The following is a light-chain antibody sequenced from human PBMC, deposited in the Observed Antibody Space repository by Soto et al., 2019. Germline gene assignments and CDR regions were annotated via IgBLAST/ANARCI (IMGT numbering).Light chain of an antibody. V-gene: IGKV3-15*01. CDR1: ESVQRN. CDR2: YAS. CDR3: QHYSNWPPT. J-gene: IGKJ3*01. Sequence: EVVMTQSPATLSVSPGERVTLSCRASESVQRNLAWYQQKPGQGPSLLIYYASTRATVVPDRFTGSGSGAEFTLTISSLQSEDFGVSHCQHYSNWPPTFGPGTKVEIK.